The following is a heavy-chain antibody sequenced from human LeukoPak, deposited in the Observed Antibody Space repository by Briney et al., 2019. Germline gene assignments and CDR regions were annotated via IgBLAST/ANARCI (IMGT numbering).Heavy chain of an antibody. Sequence: GGSLRLSCAASGFTFSGYAMSWVRQAPGKGLEWVSAISGSGGSTYYADSVKGRFTISRDNSKNTLYLQMNSLRAEDTAVYYCAKDNPSSGNSLDYFQHWGQGTLVTVSS. CDR2: ISGSGGST. V-gene: IGHV3-23*01. J-gene: IGHJ1*01. CDR3: AKDNPSSGNSLDYFQH. CDR1: GFTFSGYA. D-gene: IGHD4-23*01.